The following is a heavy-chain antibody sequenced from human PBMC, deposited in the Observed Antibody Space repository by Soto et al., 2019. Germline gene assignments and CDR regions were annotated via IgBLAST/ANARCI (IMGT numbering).Heavy chain of an antibody. J-gene: IGHJ5*01. Sequence: QVQLVQSGAEKKKPGASVKVSCKASGYTFTSYAIDWVRQAPGQRLEWMGWINAGNGNTKYAQKFQGRVTMTRDTSEITAYMELSSRRSADTAVYSCARGFAGWVDSWGQGTRVTVSS. CDR1: GYTFTSYA. CDR2: INAGNGNT. CDR3: ARGFAGWVDS. V-gene: IGHV1-3*05. D-gene: IGHD3-10*01.